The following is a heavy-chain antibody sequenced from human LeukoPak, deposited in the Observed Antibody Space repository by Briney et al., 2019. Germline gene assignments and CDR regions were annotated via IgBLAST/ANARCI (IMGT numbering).Heavy chain of an antibody. J-gene: IGHJ4*02. CDR3: AGDTTVASGIQY. CDR1: GGPISTFS. D-gene: IGHD5-18*01. Sequence: SETLSLTCTVSGGPISTFSWSWLRQSPGKGPEWIGSIYSRSTNFNPSFKSRVAISVDTSKNQFSLRLSSLTTADTAVYYCAGDTTVASGIQYWGQGTLVTVSS. CDR2: IYSRST. V-gene: IGHV4-59*01.